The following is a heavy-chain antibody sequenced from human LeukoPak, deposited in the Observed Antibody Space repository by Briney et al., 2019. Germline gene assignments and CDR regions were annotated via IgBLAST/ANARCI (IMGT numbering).Heavy chain of an antibody. J-gene: IGHJ4*02. CDR1: GFTFGGYG. Sequence: PGGSLRLSCAGSGFTFGGYGMHWFRQTPGKGLEWVAVIAYDGSRAFYADSVKGRFTISRDNAKNSLYLQMSNLRVDDTAMYYCVREVGRPKTFYFDSWGRGTPVTVSS. D-gene: IGHD3-16*01. V-gene: IGHV3-33*01. CDR3: VREVGRPKTFYFDS. CDR2: IAYDGSRA.